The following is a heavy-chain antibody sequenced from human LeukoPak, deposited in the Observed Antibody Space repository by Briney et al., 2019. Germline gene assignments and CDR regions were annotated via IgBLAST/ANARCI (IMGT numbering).Heavy chain of an antibody. D-gene: IGHD5-24*01. Sequence: GESLRISCKGSGYSFTSYWISWVRQMPGKGLEWMGRIDPSDSYINYSPSFQGHVTISADKSISTAYLQWSSLKASDTAMYYCARHVIRDGYNNLLHYWGQGTLVTVSS. V-gene: IGHV5-10-1*01. CDR1: GYSFTSYW. J-gene: IGHJ4*02. CDR3: ARHVIRDGYNNLLHY. CDR2: IDPSDSYI.